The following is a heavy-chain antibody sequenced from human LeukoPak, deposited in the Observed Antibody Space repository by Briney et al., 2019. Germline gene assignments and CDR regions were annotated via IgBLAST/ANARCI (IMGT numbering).Heavy chain of an antibody. Sequence: GGSLRLSCAASGCTFSSYSMNWVRQAPGKGLEWVSSISSSSSYIYYAASVKGRFTISRDNAKNSLYLQMNSLRAEDTAVYYCARDIHPMAVAKDAFDIWGQGTMVTVSS. CDR2: ISSSSSYI. D-gene: IGHD6-19*01. CDR1: GCTFSSYS. CDR3: ARDIHPMAVAKDAFDI. J-gene: IGHJ3*02. V-gene: IGHV3-21*01.